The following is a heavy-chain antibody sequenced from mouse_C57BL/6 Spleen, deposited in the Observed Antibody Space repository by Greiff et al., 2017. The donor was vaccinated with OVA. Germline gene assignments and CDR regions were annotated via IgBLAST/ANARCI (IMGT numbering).Heavy chain of an antibody. D-gene: IGHD1-1*01. Sequence: EVQRVESEGGLVQPGSSMKLSCTASGFTFSDYYMAWVRQVPEKGLEWVANINYDGSSTYYLDSLKSRFIISRDNAKNILYLQMSSLKSEDTATYYCARGSKANYAMDDWGQGTSVTVSS. V-gene: IGHV5-16*01. CDR1: GFTFSDYY. J-gene: IGHJ4*01. CDR3: ARGSKANYAMDD. CDR2: INYDGSST.